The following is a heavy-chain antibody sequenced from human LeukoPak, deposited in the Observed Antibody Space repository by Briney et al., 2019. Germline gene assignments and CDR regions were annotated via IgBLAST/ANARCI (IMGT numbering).Heavy chain of an antibody. J-gene: IGHJ5*02. V-gene: IGHV4-61*02. D-gene: IGHD6-13*01. CDR1: GGSISSGSYY. CDR2: IYTSGST. CDR3: ARVPVPYSSSWYNPEGWFDP. Sequence: SETLSLTCTVSGGSISSGSYYWSWIRQPAGKGLEWIGRIYTSGSTNYNPSLKSRVTISVDTSKNQFSLKLSSVTAADTAVYCCARVPVPYSSSWYNPEGWFDPWGQGTLVTVSS.